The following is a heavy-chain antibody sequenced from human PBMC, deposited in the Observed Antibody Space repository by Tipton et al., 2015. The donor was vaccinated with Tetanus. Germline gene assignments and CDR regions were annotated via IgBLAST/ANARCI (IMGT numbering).Heavy chain of an antibody. CDR2: INHSGST. J-gene: IGHJ5*02. V-gene: IGHV4-34*01. CDR3: ARGWEREYNWFDP. D-gene: IGHD1-26*01. CDR1: GGSFSGYY. Sequence: TLSLTCAVYGGSFSGYYWSWIRQPPGKGLEWIGEINHSGSTNYNPSLKSRVTISVDTSKTQFSLKLSSVTAADTAVYYCARGWEREYNWFDPWGQGTLVTVSS.